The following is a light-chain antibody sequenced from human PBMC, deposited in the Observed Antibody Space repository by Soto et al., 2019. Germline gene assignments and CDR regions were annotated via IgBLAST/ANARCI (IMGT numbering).Light chain of an antibody. CDR3: MQALQTPYT. CDR1: QSLLNTNAYYY. J-gene: IGKJ2*01. V-gene: IGKV2-28*01. CDR2: LAS. Sequence: DIVMTQSLLSLPVTPGEPASISCRSSQSLLNTNAYYYLDWYLQRPGQSPQLLIYLASTRASGVPDRFSGSGSGTDYTLKISRVEAEDVGVYYCMQALQTPYTFGQGTKLEIK.